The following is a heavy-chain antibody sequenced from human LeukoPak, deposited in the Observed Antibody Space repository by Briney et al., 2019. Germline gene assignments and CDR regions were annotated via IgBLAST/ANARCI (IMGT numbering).Heavy chain of an antibody. CDR2: IYYSGST. D-gene: IGHD3-10*01. CDR1: GGSINISTYY. Sequence: PSETLSLTCTVSGGSINISTYYWGWIRQPPGKGLEWIGYIYYSGSTNYNPSLKSRVTISVDTSKNQFSLKLSSVTAADTAVYYCARAPPGVNAFDIWGQGTMVTVSS. V-gene: IGHV4-61*05. J-gene: IGHJ3*02. CDR3: ARAPPGVNAFDI.